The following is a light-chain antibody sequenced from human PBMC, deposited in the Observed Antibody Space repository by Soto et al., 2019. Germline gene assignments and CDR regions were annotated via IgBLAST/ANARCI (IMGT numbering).Light chain of an antibody. J-gene: IGKJ1*01. CDR2: EAS. V-gene: IGKV1-6*01. Sequence: AILMTQSPSSLSASVGDRVTITCRASQGIRNDLAWYQQKPGKAPKLLIYEASTLQSGVPSRFSGSGSGTDFTLTISCLQSEDFATYYCQQYYSYPRTFGQGTKVDIK. CDR1: QGIRND. CDR3: QQYYSYPRT.